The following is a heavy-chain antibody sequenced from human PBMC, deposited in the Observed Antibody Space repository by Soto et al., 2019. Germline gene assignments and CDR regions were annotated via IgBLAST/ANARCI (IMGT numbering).Heavy chain of an antibody. D-gene: IGHD3-3*01. CDR1: GFTFSSYG. CDR3: AKDTRPIVTISYFDY. V-gene: IGHV3-30*18. J-gene: IGHJ4*02. CDR2: ISYDGSNK. Sequence: QVQLVESGGGVVQPGRSLRLSCAASGFTFSSYGMHWVRQAPGKGLEWVAVISYDGSNKYYADSVKGRFTISRDNSKNTLYLQMNSLRAEDTAVYYCAKDTRPIVTISYFDYWGQGTLVTVSS.